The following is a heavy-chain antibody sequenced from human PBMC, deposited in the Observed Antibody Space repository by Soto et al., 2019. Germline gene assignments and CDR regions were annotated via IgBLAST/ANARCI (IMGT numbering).Heavy chain of an antibody. CDR2: ISGSSGYT. V-gene: IGHV3-11*06. Sequence: FLRLSGAASGFSFSDYYMSWFRKAPGKGLEWVSYISGSSGYTNYADSVKGRFTISRDNAKNSLYLQMNSLRAEDTAVYFCAVGYRGKGTMVTVSS. CDR3: AVGY. J-gene: IGHJ4*01. CDR1: GFSFSDYY.